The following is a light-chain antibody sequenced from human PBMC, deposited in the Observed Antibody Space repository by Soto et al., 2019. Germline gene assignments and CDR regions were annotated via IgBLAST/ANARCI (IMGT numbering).Light chain of an antibody. CDR3: QQYCSSPWT. Sequence: DIVMTQSPDSLAVSLGERATINCKSSQRVLCSSSNKNYLAWYQQKPGQHPKLLIYWASTRESGVPDRFSGSGSGTDFTLTISSLQAEDVAVYYCQQYCSSPWTFGQGTKVEIK. CDR1: QRVLCSSSNKNY. V-gene: IGKV4-1*01. J-gene: IGKJ1*01. CDR2: WAS.